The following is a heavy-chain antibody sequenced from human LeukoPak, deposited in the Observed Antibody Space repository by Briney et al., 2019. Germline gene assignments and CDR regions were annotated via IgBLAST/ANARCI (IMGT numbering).Heavy chain of an antibody. J-gene: IGHJ6*03. V-gene: IGHV3-15*01. D-gene: IGHD3-3*01. CDR1: GFTFSNAW. CDR2: IKSKTDGGIT. Sequence: GGSLRLSCAASGFTFSNAWMSWVRQAPGKGLEWVGRIKSKTDGGITDYAAPVKGRFTISRDDSKNTLYLRMNSLKTEDTAVYYCTTVGLYDFWSGYYIPPHYMDVWGKGTTVTVSS. CDR3: TTVGLYDFWSGYYIPPHYMDV.